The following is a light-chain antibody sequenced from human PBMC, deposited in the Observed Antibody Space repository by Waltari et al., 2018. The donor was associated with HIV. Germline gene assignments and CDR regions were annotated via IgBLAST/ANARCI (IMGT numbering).Light chain of an antibody. Sequence: QTVVTQEPSFSVSPGGTITLTCGLSSGSVSSAYYPSWYQQTTGQPPRTLIYNTDTRSSGVPDRFSGSIVVNKAALTITGAQSEDESDYYCLLYMASGRVFGGGTRLTVL. CDR1: SGSVSSAYY. V-gene: IGLV8-61*01. CDR3: LLYMASGRV. J-gene: IGLJ3*02. CDR2: NTD.